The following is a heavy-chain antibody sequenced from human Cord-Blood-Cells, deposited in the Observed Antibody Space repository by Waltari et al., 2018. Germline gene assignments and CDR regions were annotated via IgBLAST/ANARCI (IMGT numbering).Heavy chain of an antibody. CDR3: ARLDIVVVPAAIGYFDY. J-gene: IGHJ4*02. CDR2: IYYSGST. V-gene: IGHV4-39*01. Sequence: QLQLQESGPGLVKPSETLSLTCTVSGGSISSSSYYWGWIRQPPGKGLEWIGSIYYSGSTYYNPSLKSRVTISVDTSKNQFSLKLSSVTAADTAVYYCARLDIVVVPAAIGYFDYWGQGTLVTVSS. D-gene: IGHD2-2*03. CDR1: GGSISSSSYY.